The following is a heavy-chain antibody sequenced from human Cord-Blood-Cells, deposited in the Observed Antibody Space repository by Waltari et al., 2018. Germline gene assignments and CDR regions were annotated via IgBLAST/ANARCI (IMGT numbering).Heavy chain of an antibody. CDR2: INHSGSH. Sequence: QVQLQQWGAGLLKPSETLSLTCAVYGGSFSGYYWSWIRPPPGKGLEWIGEINHSGSHNSNPSLKSRGTISVEQSKNQFSLQLSSVTAADTAVYYCASGPAAMASGYYYYGMDVWGQGTTVTVSS. J-gene: IGHJ6*02. CDR3: ASGPAAMASGYYYYGMDV. CDR1: GGSFSGYY. D-gene: IGHD5-18*01. V-gene: IGHV4-34*01.